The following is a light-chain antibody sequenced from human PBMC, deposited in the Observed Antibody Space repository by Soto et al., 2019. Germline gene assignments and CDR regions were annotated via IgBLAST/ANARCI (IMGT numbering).Light chain of an antibody. J-gene: IGLJ1*01. CDR1: SSDVGGYHY. CDR3: RSYTSTSTPREV. CDR2: DVS. Sequence: QSVLTQPASVSGSPGQSVTISCTGTSSDVGGYHYVSWYQQHPGKAPNLMIYDVSNRPSGVSNRFSGSKSGNTASLTISGLQAEDEADYYCRSYTSTSTPREVFGTGTKVTVL. V-gene: IGLV2-14*01.